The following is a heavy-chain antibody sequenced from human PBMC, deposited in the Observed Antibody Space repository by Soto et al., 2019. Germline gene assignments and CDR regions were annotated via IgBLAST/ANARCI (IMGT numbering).Heavy chain of an antibody. CDR1: GFTFSDYY. Sequence: GFLRLSCAASGFTFSDYYMSWIRQAPGKGLDWVAYISSSSRTTKYGDSVKGRFTISRDNAKNSRFLQMNSLRGEDTAVYYCARDVYRNSGESSEKVWDRGTRIT. J-gene: IGHJ6*03. CDR2: ISSSSRTT. CDR3: ARDVYRNSGESSEKV. D-gene: IGHD6-25*01. V-gene: IGHV3-11*06.